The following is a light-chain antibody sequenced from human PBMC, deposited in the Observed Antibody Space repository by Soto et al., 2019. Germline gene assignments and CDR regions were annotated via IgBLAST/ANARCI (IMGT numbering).Light chain of an antibody. V-gene: IGLV1-40*01. J-gene: IGLJ3*02. Sequence: QSVLTKPPSVSGAPGQRVTISCTGSSSNIGAGYDVHWYQQLPGTAPKLLISGNSNRPSGFPDRFSGSNSGTSASLAITGLQAEDEADYYCQSYDSSLSGSVFGGGTKLTVL. CDR1: SSNIGAGYD. CDR2: GNS. CDR3: QSYDSSLSGSV.